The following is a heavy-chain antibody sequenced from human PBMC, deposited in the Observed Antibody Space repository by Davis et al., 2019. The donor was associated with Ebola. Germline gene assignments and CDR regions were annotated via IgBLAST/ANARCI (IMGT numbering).Heavy chain of an antibody. J-gene: IGHJ4*02. V-gene: IGHV4-59*01. CDR2: IYYSGST. D-gene: IGHD6-13*01. CDR3: ARAWFSSSPDFDY. CDR1: GGSISSYY. Sequence: MPSETLSLTSTVSGGSISSYYWSWIRQPPGKGLEWIGYIYYSGSTNYNPSLKSRVTISVDTSKNQFSLKLSSVTAADTAVYYCARAWFSSSPDFDYWGQGTLVTVSS.